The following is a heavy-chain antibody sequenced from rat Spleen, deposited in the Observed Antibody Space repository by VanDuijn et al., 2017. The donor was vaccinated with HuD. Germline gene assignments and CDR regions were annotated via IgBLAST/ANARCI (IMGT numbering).Heavy chain of an antibody. CDR2: ISNSGGDT. V-gene: IGHV5S23*01. CDR1: GFTFSDYN. J-gene: IGHJ2*01. CDR3: GRLLDY. Sequence: EVQLVESGGGLVQPGRSLKLSCAASGFTFSDYNMAWVRQAPGKGLEWVASISNSGGDTYFPDSVKGRFSISRDNAKSILYLQMNSLRSEDTATYYCGRLLDYWGQGVMVTVSS.